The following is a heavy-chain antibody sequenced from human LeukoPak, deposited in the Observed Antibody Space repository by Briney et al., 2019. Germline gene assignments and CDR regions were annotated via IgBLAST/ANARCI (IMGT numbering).Heavy chain of an antibody. CDR3: ARWAITLVRSSDG. Sequence: PGGSLRLSCVTSGFTFSTYWMTWVRQTPGKGLEWVANVKQDGSEKYYVDSVKGRFTISRDNAKSSLYLQMNSLRVEDTAVYYCARWAITLVRSSDGWGQGTLVTVSS. CDR1: GFTFSTYW. D-gene: IGHD3-10*01. V-gene: IGHV3-7*04. CDR2: VKQDGSEK. J-gene: IGHJ4*02.